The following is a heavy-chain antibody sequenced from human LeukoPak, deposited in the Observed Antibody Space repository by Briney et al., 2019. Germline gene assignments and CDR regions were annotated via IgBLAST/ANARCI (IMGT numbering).Heavy chain of an antibody. D-gene: IGHD3-3*01. V-gene: IGHV3-48*01. CDR3: ASCYYDCWSGYYLFDF. CDR1: GFTFSSYS. J-gene: IGHJ4*02. CDR2: ISSSSSTI. Sequence: PGGSLRLSCAASGFTFSSYSMNWVRQAPGKELEWVSYISSSSSTIYYADSVKGRFTISRDNAKNSLYLQMNSLRAEDTAVYYCASCYYDCWSGYYLFDFWGQGTLVTVSS.